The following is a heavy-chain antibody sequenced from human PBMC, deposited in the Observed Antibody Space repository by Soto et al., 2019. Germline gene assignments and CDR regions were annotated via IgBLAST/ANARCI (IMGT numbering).Heavy chain of an antibody. CDR3: ARGIAVAGTMREIDY. CDR2: IIPIVRTA. D-gene: IGHD6-19*01. J-gene: IGHJ4*02. Sequence: SSAKVFCTAYGRTFSSYAISWVRQATGQGLEWMGGIIPIVRTANYAQKLQGRVTITADISTSTAYMELSCMRSEDVAVYYSARGIAVAGTMREIDYWGQRTQVNVPS. V-gene: IGHV1-69*06. CDR1: GRTFSSYA.